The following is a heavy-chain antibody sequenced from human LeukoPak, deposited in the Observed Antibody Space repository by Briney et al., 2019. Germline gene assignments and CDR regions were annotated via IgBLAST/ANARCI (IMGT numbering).Heavy chain of an antibody. CDR1: GGSISSGDYY. CDR3: ARGQYDFWSGYHFDY. Sequence: SQTLSLTCTVSGGSISSGDYYWSWIRQPPGKGLEWIGYIYYSGSTYYNPSLKSRVTISVDTSKNQFSLKLNSVTAADTAVYYCARGQYDFWSGYHFDYWGQGTLVTVSS. J-gene: IGHJ4*02. D-gene: IGHD3-3*01. V-gene: IGHV4-30-4*08. CDR2: IYYSGST.